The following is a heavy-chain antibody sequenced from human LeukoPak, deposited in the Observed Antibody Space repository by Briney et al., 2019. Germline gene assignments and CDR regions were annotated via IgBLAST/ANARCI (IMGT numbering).Heavy chain of an antibody. CDR1: VLTSTNSG. CDR3: ARGRSIPLLRGVATSDGFVI. V-gene: IGHV3-21*06. J-gene: IGHJ3*02. Sequence: LTLPRLPTVLTSTNSGMNSVRPPPGTGLQWVPFTDTSGSYIYYGDSVKGRFTISRDNAKNLLSLQMTGLRAEDTPVYYCARGRSIPLLRGVATSDGFVIWGPGATVAVSS. D-gene: IGHD3-10*01. CDR2: TDTSGSYI.